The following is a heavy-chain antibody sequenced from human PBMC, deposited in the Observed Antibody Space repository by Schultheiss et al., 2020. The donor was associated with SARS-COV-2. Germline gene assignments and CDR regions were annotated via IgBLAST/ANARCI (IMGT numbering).Heavy chain of an antibody. D-gene: IGHD2-21*02. CDR2: IYYSGST. Sequence: SETLSLTCNVSGGSISGSNYYWGWIRQPPGKGLEWIGYIYYSGSTYYNPSLKSRVTISVDTSKNQFSLKLSSVTAADTAVYYCAREPYCGGDCYSGWFDPWGQGTLVTVSS. V-gene: IGHV4-31*03. J-gene: IGHJ5*02. CDR3: AREPYCGGDCYSGWFDP. CDR1: GGSISGSNYY.